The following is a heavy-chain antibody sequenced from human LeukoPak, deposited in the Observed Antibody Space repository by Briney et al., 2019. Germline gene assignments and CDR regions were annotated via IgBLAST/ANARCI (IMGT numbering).Heavy chain of an antibody. CDR2: FDPEDGET. Sequence: ASVKVSCKVSGYTLTELSMHWVRQAPGKGLEWMGGFDPEDGETIYAQKFQGRVTMTEDTSTDTAYMELSSLRSDDTAVYYCARVQSSSWGYAFDIWGQGTMVTVSS. CDR3: ARVQSSSWGYAFDI. D-gene: IGHD6-13*01. J-gene: IGHJ3*02. V-gene: IGHV1-24*01. CDR1: GYTLTELS.